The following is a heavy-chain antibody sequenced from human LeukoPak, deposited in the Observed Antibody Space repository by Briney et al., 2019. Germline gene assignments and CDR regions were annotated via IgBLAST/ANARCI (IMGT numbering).Heavy chain of an antibody. J-gene: IGHJ4*02. D-gene: IGHD2-15*01. CDR1: GYTFTSYG. V-gene: IGHV1-46*01. Sequence: ASVKVSCKASGYTFTSYGISWVRQAPGQGLEWMGIVNPTGANTKTAPKFQGRLTMTTDMSTSTVHMELSSLTSEDTAVYYCARHRCSGGSCYGSLAYWGQGTLVTVSS. CDR3: ARHRCSGGSCYGSLAY. CDR2: VNPTGANT.